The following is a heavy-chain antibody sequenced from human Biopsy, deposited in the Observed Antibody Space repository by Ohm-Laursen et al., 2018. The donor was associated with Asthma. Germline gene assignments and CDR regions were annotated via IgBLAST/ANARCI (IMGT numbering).Heavy chain of an antibody. Sequence: SLRLSCTASGFTFSSYGMHWVRQAPGKGLEWVAVIWYDGSNKYYADSVKGRFTISRDNSKNTLYLQMNSLKTEDTAVHYCTTGIDYWGQGALVTVSS. J-gene: IGHJ4*02. V-gene: IGHV3-33*01. CDR3: TTGIDY. CDR2: IWYDGSNK. CDR1: GFTFSSYG.